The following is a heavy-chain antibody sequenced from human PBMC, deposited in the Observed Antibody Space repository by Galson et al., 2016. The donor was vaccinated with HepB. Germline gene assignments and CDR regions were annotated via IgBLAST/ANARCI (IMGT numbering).Heavy chain of an antibody. CDR1: GLVFSSYG. V-gene: IGHV3-33*01. J-gene: IGHJ4*02. D-gene: IGHD6-19*01. Sequence: SLRLSCAASGLVFSSYGIHWVRQAPGKALERVALIWHGGSNPYYADSVKGRFTISRDNSKHTLYLQMNSLRSEDSAVYYCARESPHRAVPVLDDWGQGTLVTVSS. CDR2: IWHGGSNP. CDR3: ARESPHRAVPVLDD.